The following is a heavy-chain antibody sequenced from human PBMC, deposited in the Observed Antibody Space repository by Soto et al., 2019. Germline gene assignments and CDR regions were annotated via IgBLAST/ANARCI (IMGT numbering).Heavy chain of an antibody. Sequence: SETLSLTCTVSGGPSRSSSYYWGWIRKPPGKGLEWIGSIYYSGSTYYNPSLKSRVTISVDTSKNQFSLKLSSVTAADTAVYYWASFIAAAGDYYYYGMDVWGQGTTVT. D-gene: IGHD6-13*01. V-gene: IGHV4-39*01. CDR3: ASFIAAAGDYYYYGMDV. J-gene: IGHJ6*02. CDR1: GGPSRSSSYY. CDR2: IYYSGST.